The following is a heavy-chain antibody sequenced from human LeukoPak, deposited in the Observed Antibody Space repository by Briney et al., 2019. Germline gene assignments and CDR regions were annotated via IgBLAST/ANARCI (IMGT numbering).Heavy chain of an antibody. J-gene: IGHJ4*02. CDR3: ARDRGYYDSSGSFDY. D-gene: IGHD3-22*01. CDR2: ISYDGSNK. V-gene: IGHV3-30-3*01. CDR1: GFTFSSYA. Sequence: PGRSLRLSCAASGFTFSSYAMHWVRQAPGKGLEGVAVISYDGSNKYYADSVKGRFTISRDNSKNTLYLQMNSLRAEDTAVYYCARDRGYYDSSGSFDYWGQGTLVTVSS.